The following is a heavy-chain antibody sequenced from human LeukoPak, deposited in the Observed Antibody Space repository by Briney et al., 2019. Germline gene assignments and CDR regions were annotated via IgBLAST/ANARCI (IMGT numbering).Heavy chain of an antibody. Sequence: SQTLSLTCTVSGGSISSGGHYWSWIRQHPGKGLEWIGYIYYSGSTYYNPSLKSRVTISVDTSKNQFSRKLTSVTAADTAMYYCARDGPPYGAPGWYVDLWGRGNLVTVSS. V-gene: IGHV4-31*03. CDR2: IYYSGST. J-gene: IGHJ2*01. D-gene: IGHD4-17*01. CDR3: ARDGPPYGAPGWYVDL. CDR1: GGSISSGGHY.